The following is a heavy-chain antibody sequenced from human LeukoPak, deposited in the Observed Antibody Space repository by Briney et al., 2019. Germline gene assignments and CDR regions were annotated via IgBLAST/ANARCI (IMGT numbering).Heavy chain of an antibody. CDR2: INHSGST. CDR1: GGSFSGYY. D-gene: IGHD6-6*01. V-gene: IGHV4-34*01. J-gene: IGHJ4*02. CDR3: AGDSSSSH. Sequence: SETLSLTCAVYGGSFSGYYWSWIRQPPGKGLEWIGEINHSGSTNYNPSLKSRVTISVDTSKNQFSLKLSSVTTADTAVYYCAGDSSSSHWGQGTLVTVSS.